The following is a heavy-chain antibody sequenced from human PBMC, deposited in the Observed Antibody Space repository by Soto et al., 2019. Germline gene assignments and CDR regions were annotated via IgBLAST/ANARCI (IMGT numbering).Heavy chain of an antibody. J-gene: IGHJ5*02. D-gene: IGHD6-13*01. CDR2: IIPLFGTT. V-gene: IGHV1-69*01. Sequence: QVQLVQSGAEVRMPGSSVKVSCKASGGTFSTYPINWVRQAPGQGLEWMGGIIPLFGTTNYAQKFKGRVTMTADESTSTAYMDLSSLRAEDAAVYYCARCATHGSSWYFWFDPWCQGTLVTVSS. CDR3: ARCATHGSSWYFWFDP. CDR1: GGTFSTYP.